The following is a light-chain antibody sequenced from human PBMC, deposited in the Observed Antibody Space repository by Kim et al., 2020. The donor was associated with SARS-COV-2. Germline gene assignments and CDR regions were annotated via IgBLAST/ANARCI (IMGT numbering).Light chain of an antibody. V-gene: IGLV6-57*01. Sequence: GKTVTISCTRSSGSIASNYVQWYQQRPGSSPTTVIYEDNHRPSGVPDRFSGSIDSSSNSASLTISGLKTEDEADYYCQSYDGSNWVFGGGTQLTVL. J-gene: IGLJ3*02. CDR2: EDN. CDR3: QSYDGSNWV. CDR1: SGSIASNY.